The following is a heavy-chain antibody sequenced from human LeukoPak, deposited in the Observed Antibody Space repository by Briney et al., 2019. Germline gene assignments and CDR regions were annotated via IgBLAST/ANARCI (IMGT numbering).Heavy chain of an antibody. CDR2: ISGSGGST. Sequence: AGGSLRLSCAASGFTFSSHAMSWVRQAPGKGLEWVSAISGSGGSTYYADSVKGRFTISRDNSKNTLYLQMNSLRAEDTAVYYCAITLSIAAAGMAFDIWGQGTMVTVSS. J-gene: IGHJ3*02. CDR1: GFTFSSHA. D-gene: IGHD6-13*01. V-gene: IGHV3-23*01. CDR3: AITLSIAAAGMAFDI.